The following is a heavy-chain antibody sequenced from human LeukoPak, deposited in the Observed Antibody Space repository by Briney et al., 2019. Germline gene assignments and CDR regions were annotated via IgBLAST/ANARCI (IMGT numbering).Heavy chain of an antibody. CDR3: ARGWEDCSGGSCGLIDY. V-gene: IGHV4-34*01. CDR2: INHSEST. Sequence: SETLSLTCAVYGGSFSGYDWSWIRQAPGKGLEWIGEINHSESTNYNPSLKSRVTISVDTSKNQFSLKLSSVTAADTAVYYCARGWEDCSGGSCGLIDYWGQGTLVTVSS. J-gene: IGHJ4*02. D-gene: IGHD2-15*01. CDR1: GGSFSGYD.